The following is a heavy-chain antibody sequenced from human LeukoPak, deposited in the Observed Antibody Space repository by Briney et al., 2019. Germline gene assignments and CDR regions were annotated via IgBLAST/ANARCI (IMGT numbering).Heavy chain of an antibody. CDR2: ISSSINYI. Sequence: PGGSLRLSCAASGFTFSSYTMSWVREAPGKGVEWVSSISSSINYIYHADSVKGRFTISMDDAQNSVYLQMNSLKDEDTAVYYCARSRTSSPYDKNLNFWGQGTLVIVSS. J-gene: IGHJ4*02. CDR3: ARSRTSSPYDKNLNF. CDR1: GFTFSSYT. D-gene: IGHD1-14*01. V-gene: IGHV3-21*01.